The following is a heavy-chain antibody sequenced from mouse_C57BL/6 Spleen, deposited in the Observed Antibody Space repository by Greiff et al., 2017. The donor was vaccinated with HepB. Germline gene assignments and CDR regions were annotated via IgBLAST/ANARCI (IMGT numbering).Heavy chain of an antibody. V-gene: IGHV5-4*01. J-gene: IGHJ2*01. CDR2: ISDGGSYT. CDR1: GFTFSSYA. D-gene: IGHD1-1*01. CDR3: ARDGTTVVAFDY. Sequence: EVKVEESGGGLVKPGGSLKLSCAASGFTFSSYAMSWVRQTPEKRLEWVATISDGGSYTYYPDNVKGRFTISRDNAKNNLYLQMSHLKSEDTAMYYCARDGTTVVAFDYWGQGTTRTVSS.